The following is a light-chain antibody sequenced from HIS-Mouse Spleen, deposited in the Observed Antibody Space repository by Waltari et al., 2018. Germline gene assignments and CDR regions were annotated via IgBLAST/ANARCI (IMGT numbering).Light chain of an antibody. Sequence: SHVLTQPPSVSAAPGKTASITCGGNNIGRKSVHWYQQKPGQAPVLVVYDDSDRASGMPGRFSGSNAGTTATLTMSRVEAGDEADYYCQVWDSSSDHVVFGGGTKLTVL. CDR2: DDS. V-gene: IGLV3-21*03. CDR3: QVWDSSSDHVV. J-gene: IGLJ2*01. CDR1: NIGRKS.